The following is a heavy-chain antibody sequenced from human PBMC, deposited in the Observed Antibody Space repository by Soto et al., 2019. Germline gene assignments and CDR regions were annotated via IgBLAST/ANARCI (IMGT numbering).Heavy chain of an antibody. Sequence: EVRLMESGGGLVQPGGSLTLSCAASGFTFSSYWMTWVRQAPGKGLECVANINQDGSEKYYMDSMKGRFTISRDNAKNSLLLQLNSLRAEDTAVYYCARDRGNTHYYDSSDLDYGMDVWGQGTTVTVSS. J-gene: IGHJ6*02. V-gene: IGHV3-7*01. D-gene: IGHD3-22*01. CDR3: ARDRGNTHYYDSSDLDYGMDV. CDR2: INQDGSEK. CDR1: GFTFSSYW.